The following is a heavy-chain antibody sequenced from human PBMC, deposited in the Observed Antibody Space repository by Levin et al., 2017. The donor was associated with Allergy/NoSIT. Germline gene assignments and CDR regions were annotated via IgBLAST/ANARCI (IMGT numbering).Heavy chain of an antibody. CDR1: GGSFSGYY. D-gene: IGHD5-18*01. V-gene: IGHV4-34*01. CDR3: ARGNSGYGLRRAIDY. CDR2: INHSGST. J-gene: IGHJ4*02. Sequence: SETLSLTCAVYGGSFSGYYWSWIRQPPGKGLEWIGEINHSGSTNYNPSLKSRVTISVDTSKNQFSLKLSSVTAADTAVYYCARGNSGYGLRRAIDYWGQGTLVTVSS.